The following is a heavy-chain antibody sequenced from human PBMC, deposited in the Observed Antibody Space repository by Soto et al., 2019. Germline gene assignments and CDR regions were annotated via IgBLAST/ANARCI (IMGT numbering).Heavy chain of an antibody. Sequence: QVQLVQSGDEVKKPGASVKVSCKASGYIFVNYGIAWVRQAPGQGLEWMGWISPYTGNTHSATKVQGRLTMTTDTATRTAYRDLGSLTSADTAVYYWVRVDNYVTTTPQDVWGQGTTVTVSS. CDR3: VRVDNYVTTTPQDV. J-gene: IGHJ6*02. D-gene: IGHD3-16*01. V-gene: IGHV1-18*01. CDR2: ISPYTGNT. CDR1: GYIFVNYG.